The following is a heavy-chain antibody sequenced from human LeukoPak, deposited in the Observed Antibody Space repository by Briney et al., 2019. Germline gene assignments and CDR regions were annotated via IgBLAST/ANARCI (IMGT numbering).Heavy chain of an antibody. D-gene: IGHD6-13*01. CDR2: IIPIFGAA. CDR1: GGTFSSYA. V-gene: IGHV1-69*05. J-gene: IGHJ4*02. Sequence: SVKVSCKTSGGTFSSYAISWVRQAPGQGLEWMGGIIPIFGAANYAQKFQGRVTITTDESTSTAYMELSSLRSEDTAVYYCASPGALWEQQRSFDYWGQGTLVTVSS. CDR3: ASPGALWEQQRSFDY.